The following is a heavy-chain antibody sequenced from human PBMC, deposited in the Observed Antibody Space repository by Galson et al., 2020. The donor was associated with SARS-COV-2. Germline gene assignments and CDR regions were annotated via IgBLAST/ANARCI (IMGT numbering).Heavy chain of an antibody. CDR3: AKEGEWFGESGCFDP. V-gene: IGHV3-23*01. Sequence: GESLKISCAGSKFRFGDYRMNWLRQAPGKGPEWVSTIIGSGGTTYYADSVKGRFTISRDNSKNLLYLQMDSLRVEDTATYYCAKEGEWFGESGCFDPWGQGALVTGSS. J-gene: IGHJ5*02. CDR1: KFRFGDYR. CDR2: IIGSGGTT. D-gene: IGHD3-10*01.